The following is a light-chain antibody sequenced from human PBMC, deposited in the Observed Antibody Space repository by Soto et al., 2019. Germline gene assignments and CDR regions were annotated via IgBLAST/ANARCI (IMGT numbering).Light chain of an antibody. Sequence: QSVLTQPASVSGSPGQSITISCTGTSSDVGGYNYVSWYQQHPGKAPKLMIYEVSNRPSGVSNRFSGSKSGNTASLTISWLQAEDEADYYCSSYTSRSTLDYVFGSGTKLTVL. J-gene: IGLJ1*01. V-gene: IGLV2-14*01. CDR2: EVS. CDR1: SSDVGGYNY. CDR3: SSYTSRSTLDYV.